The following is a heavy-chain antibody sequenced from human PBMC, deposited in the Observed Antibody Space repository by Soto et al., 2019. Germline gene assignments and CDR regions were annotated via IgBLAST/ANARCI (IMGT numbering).Heavy chain of an antibody. V-gene: IGHV4-4*02. D-gene: IGHD1-26*01. Sequence: SETLSLTCAVSGASIRSNNWWSWVRQPPGKGLEWIGEIFQSGSTNYNPSLKTRLTISVDKSKNQFSLKLSPVTAADTAAYYCARVYSGSYSDSWGRGTLVTVYS. CDR1: GASIRSNNW. CDR2: IFQSGST. J-gene: IGHJ4*02. CDR3: ARVYSGSYSDS.